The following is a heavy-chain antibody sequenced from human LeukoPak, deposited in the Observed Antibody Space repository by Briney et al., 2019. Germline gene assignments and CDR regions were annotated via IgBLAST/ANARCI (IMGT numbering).Heavy chain of an antibody. CDR1: GFTFTDYA. CDR2: IIDDGAST. CDR3: AKEVGRYRARGDGALDN. V-gene: IGHV3-23*01. Sequence: GGAVTLSCAASGFTFTDYAMRWVRQAQGEGLEGVSDIIDDGASTDYADSVRGRVTISRDNTKSTLHLQKTSLSAEDTAIYYCAKEVGRYRARGDGALDNWGQGILVTVSS. D-gene: IGHD3-10*01. J-gene: IGHJ4*02.